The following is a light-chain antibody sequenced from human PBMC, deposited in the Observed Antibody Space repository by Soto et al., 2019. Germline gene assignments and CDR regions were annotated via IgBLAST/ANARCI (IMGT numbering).Light chain of an antibody. CDR1: QSISNY. J-gene: IGKJ4*01. CDR3: QRRSKWPPLT. CDR2: DAS. V-gene: IGKV3-11*01. Sequence: EIVLTQSPGTLSLSPGERATLSCRASQSISNYLAWYQHKPGQAPRLLISDASKRASGVPARFSGSGSGTDFTLTISSLEPEDFAVYYCQRRSKWPPLTFGGGTTVEIK.